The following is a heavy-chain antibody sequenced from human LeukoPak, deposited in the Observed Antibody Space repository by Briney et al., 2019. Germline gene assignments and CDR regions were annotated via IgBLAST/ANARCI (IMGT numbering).Heavy chain of an antibody. CDR1: GGSFSGYY. D-gene: IGHD5-12*01. CDR3: ARGRGYLGGFGP. J-gene: IGHJ5*02. CDR2: INRSGGT. Sequence: SETLSLTCAVYGGSFSGYYWSWIRQPPGKGLEWIGEINRSGGTNYNPSLKSRVTISVDTSKNQFSLKLSSVTAADTAVYYCARGRGYLGGFGPWGQGTLVTVSS. V-gene: IGHV4-34*01.